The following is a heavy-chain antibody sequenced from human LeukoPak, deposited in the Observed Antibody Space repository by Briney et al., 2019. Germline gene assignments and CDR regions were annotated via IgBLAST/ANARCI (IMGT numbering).Heavy chain of an antibody. Sequence: PGGSLRLSCAASGFTFSSYAMSWVRQAPGKGLKWVSAISGSGGSTYYADSVKGRFTISRDNSKNTLYLQMNSLRAEDTAVYYCAKDTSRLYYYYGMDVWGQGTTVTVSS. J-gene: IGHJ6*02. V-gene: IGHV3-23*01. CDR3: AKDTSRLYYYYGMDV. D-gene: IGHD2-2*01. CDR2: ISGSGGST. CDR1: GFTFSSYA.